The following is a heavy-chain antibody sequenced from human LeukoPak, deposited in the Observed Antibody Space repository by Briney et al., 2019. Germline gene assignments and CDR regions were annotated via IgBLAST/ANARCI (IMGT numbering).Heavy chain of an antibody. V-gene: IGHV4-59*01. CDR1: GGSISGYY. CDR3: ARDGVSALNLYSDL. CDR2: IYYSGST. Sequence: KPSETLSLTCIVSGGSISGYYWSWIRQPPGKGLEWIGSIYYSGSTDYNPSLKSRVIISVDTSKNQFSLSLISVTAADTAVYYCARDGVSALNLYSDLWGRGTLVTVSS. D-gene: IGHD3-3*01. J-gene: IGHJ2*01.